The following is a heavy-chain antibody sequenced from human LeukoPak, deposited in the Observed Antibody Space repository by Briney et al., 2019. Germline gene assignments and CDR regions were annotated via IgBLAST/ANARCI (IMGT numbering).Heavy chain of an antibody. J-gene: IGHJ4*02. V-gene: IGHV3-23*01. CDR1: GFTFSSYA. Sequence: GGSLRLSCAASGFTFSSYAMSWVRQAPGKGLEWVSAISGSGGSTYYADSVKGWFTISRDNSKNTLYLQMNSLRAEDTAVYYCAKDEESGYSYGYLDYWGQGTLVTVSS. CDR3: AKDEESGYSYGYLDY. D-gene: IGHD5-18*01. CDR2: ISGSGGST.